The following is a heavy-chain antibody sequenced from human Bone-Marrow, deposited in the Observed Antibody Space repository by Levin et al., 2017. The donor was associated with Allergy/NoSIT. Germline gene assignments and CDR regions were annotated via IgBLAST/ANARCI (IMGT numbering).Heavy chain of an antibody. D-gene: IGHD1-26*01. CDR3: ARCPSGSYPTRFDY. CDR1: GGSISGYY. V-gene: IGHV4-59*01. J-gene: IGHJ4*02. CDR2: IYNSGRT. Sequence: PSETLSLTCTVSGGSISGYYWSWIRQPPGKGLEWIGYIYNSGRTNYNPSLKSRVTISVDTSKNQFFLRLTSVTAADTAVYYCARCPSGSYPTRFDYWGQGTLVTVSS.